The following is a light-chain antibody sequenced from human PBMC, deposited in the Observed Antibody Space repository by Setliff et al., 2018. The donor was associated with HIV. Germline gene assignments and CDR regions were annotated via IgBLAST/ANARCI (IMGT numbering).Light chain of an antibody. CDR2: DAS. CDR1: QDIRTS. CDR3: QQYDNDPLT. V-gene: IGKV1-33*01. J-gene: IGKJ4*01. Sequence: DIQMTQSPASLSASVGARVTISCQASQDIRTSLNWYQQRPGKAPKLLIYDASRLQTGVPSRFSGSGSGTDFTLTIRSLQPEDIATYFCQQYDNDPLTFGGGTKVDIK.